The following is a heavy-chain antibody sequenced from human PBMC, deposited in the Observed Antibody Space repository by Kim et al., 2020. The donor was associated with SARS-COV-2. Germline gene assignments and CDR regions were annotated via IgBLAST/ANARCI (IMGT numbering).Heavy chain of an antibody. Sequence: KYYVDSVKGRFTISRDNAKNSLYLQMNSLRAEDTAVYYCARSGYTYGFDYWCQGTLVTVSS. CDR3: ARSGYTYGFDY. J-gene: IGHJ4*02. D-gene: IGHD5-18*01. V-gene: IGHV3-7*01. CDR2: K.